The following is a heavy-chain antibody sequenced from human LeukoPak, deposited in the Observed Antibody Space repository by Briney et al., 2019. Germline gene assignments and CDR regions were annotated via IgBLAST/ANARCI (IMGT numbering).Heavy chain of an antibody. V-gene: IGHV3-23*01. D-gene: IGHD2-21*01. CDR3: AKLLLD. Sequence: PGGSLRLSCTASGFTFGDYAMNWVRQAPGKGLEWVSVMTEGGATYYADSVRGRFTISRDNSKNMLYLQMNSLRAEDTAVYYCAKLLLDWGQGTLVTVSS. CDR2: MTEGGAT. CDR1: GFTFGDYA. J-gene: IGHJ4*02.